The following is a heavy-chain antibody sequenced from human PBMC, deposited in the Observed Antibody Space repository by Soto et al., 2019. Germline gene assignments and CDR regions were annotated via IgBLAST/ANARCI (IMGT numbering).Heavy chain of an antibody. J-gene: IGHJ4*02. V-gene: IGHV1-3*01. Sequence: ASVKVSCKASGYTFTTYSIHWVRQAPGQTFEWMGWINAANGNTKYSQKFQGRVTITRDTSASTAYLEVGSLTSEDTAVYYCARARGAVVADNDFFDNWGQGILVTVSS. D-gene: IGHD2-15*01. CDR1: GYTFTTYS. CDR2: INAANGNT. CDR3: ARARGAVVADNDFFDN.